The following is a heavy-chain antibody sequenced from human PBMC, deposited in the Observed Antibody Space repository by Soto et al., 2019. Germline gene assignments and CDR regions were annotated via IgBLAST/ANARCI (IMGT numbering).Heavy chain of an antibody. CDR1: GGSISSGGYY. V-gene: IGHV4-31*03. CDR3: ARDLDYGMDV. CDR2: IYYSGST. J-gene: IGHJ6*02. Sequence: QVQLQESGPGLVKPSQTLSLTCTVSGGSISSGGYYWSWIRQHPGKGLEWIGDIYYSGSTYYNPSLMSRVTISVDTSKTQFSLKLSAVTAAATAVYYCARDLDYGMDVWGQGTTVTVSS.